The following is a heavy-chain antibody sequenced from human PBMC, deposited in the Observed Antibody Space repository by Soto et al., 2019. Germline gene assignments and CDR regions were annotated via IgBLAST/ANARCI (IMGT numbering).Heavy chain of an antibody. V-gene: IGHV3-7*01. CDR3: ARVPVKVAAGTAWLDP. CDR1: GFTCSKYW. J-gene: IGHJ5*02. CDR2: IKEDGSEK. D-gene: IGHD6-13*01. Sequence: EVQVVESGGGLVQPGGSLRLSCAASGFTCSKYWMSWVRQAPGKGLEWVANIKEDGSEKYYVDSVKGRFTISRDNAKNSLYLQMNSLRAEDTAVYYCARVPVKVAAGTAWLDPWGQGTLVTVSS.